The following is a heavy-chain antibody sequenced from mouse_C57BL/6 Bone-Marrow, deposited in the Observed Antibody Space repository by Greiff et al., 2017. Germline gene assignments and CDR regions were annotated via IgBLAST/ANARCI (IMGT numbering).Heavy chain of an antibody. D-gene: IGHD3-3*01. CDR2: INPSNGGT. CDR3: ARGGRGGFDY. CDR1: GYTFTSYW. Sequence: VQLQQSGTELVKPGASVKLSCKASGYTFTSYWMHWVKQRPGQGLVWIGNINPSNGGTNYNEKFKSKATLTVDKSSSTAYMQLSNLTSEDAAVYYCARGGRGGFDYWGQGTTLTVSS. J-gene: IGHJ2*01. V-gene: IGHV1-53*01.